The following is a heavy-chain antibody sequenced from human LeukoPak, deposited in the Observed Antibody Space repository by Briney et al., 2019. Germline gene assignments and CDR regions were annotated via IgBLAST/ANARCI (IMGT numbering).Heavy chain of an antibody. CDR3: AAAGGGGYYGIDY. J-gene: IGHJ4*02. CDR1: GFTFSSYS. D-gene: IGHD3-3*01. CDR2: ISSSSSYI. Sequence: PGGSLRLSCAASGFTFSSYSMTWVRQAPGKGLEWVSSISSSSSYIYYADSVKGRFTISRDNSKNTLYLQMNGLRAEDTAVYYCAAAGGGGYYGIDYWGQGTLVTVSS. V-gene: IGHV3-21*01.